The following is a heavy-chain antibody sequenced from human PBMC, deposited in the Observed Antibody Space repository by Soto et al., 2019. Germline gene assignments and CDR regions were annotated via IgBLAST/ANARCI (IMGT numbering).Heavy chain of an antibody. V-gene: IGHV3-33*01. J-gene: IGHJ6*02. CDR3: AREYDIVVVPAARYGMDV. Sequence: QVPLVESGGGVVQPGRSLRLSCAASGFTFSSYGMHWVRQAPGKGLEWVAVIWYDGSNKYYADSVKGRFTISRDNSKNTLYLQMNSLRAEDTAVYYCAREYDIVVVPAARYGMDVWGQGTTVTVSS. CDR2: IWYDGSNK. CDR1: GFTFSSYG. D-gene: IGHD2-2*01.